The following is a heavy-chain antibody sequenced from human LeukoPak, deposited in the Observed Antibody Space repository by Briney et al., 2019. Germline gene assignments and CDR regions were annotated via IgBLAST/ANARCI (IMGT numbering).Heavy chain of an antibody. V-gene: IGHV4-59*10. CDR3: ARGGWLDAFDI. Sequence: SETLSLTCAVYGGSFSGYYWSWIRQPAGKGLEWIGRIYTSGSTNYNPSLKSRVTMSVDTSKNQFSLKLSSVTAADTAVYYCARGGWLDAFDIWGQGTMVTVSS. CDR2: IYTSGST. CDR1: GGSFSGYY. D-gene: IGHD6-19*01. J-gene: IGHJ3*02.